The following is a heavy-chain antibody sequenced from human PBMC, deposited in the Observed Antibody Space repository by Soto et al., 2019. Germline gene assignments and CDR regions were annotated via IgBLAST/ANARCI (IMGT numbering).Heavy chain of an antibody. CDR3: ARHTPYSTRYYFDY. CDR2: ISAYNGNT. Sequence: ASVKVSCKASGYTFTSYGISWVRQAPGQGLEWMGWISAYNGNTNYAQKLQGRVTMTTDTSTSTAYMELRSLRSDDTAVYYCARHTPYSTRYYFDYWGQGTXVTVSS. CDR1: GYTFTSYG. J-gene: IGHJ4*02. V-gene: IGHV1-18*01. D-gene: IGHD4-4*01.